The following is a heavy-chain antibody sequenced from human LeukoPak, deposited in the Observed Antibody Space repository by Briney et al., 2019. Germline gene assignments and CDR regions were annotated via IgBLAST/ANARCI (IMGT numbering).Heavy chain of an antibody. D-gene: IGHD3-10*01. CDR3: AREDGSGSYGY. CDR2: IYSGGST. J-gene: IGHJ4*02. CDR1: GFSFNFFW. Sequence: GGSLRLSCAASGFSFNFFWMSWVRQAPGKGLEWVSVIYSGGSTYYADSVKGRFTISRHNSKNTLYLQMNSLRAEDTAVYYCAREDGSGSYGYWGQGTLVTVSS. V-gene: IGHV3-53*04.